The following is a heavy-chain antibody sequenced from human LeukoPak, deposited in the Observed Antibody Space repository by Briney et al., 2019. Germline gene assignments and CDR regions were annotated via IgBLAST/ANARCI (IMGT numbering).Heavy chain of an antibody. Sequence: SETPSLTCSVSGGSISSGMYYWGWIRQPPGKGLEWIGYIYYSGSTYYNPSLKSRVTISVDTSKNQFSLKLSSVTAADTAVYYCARDPGVLKPYAFDIWGQGTMVTVSS. CDR3: ARDPGVLKPYAFDI. CDR2: IYYSGST. CDR1: GGSISSGMYY. J-gene: IGHJ3*02. D-gene: IGHD3-3*01. V-gene: IGHV4-30-4*08.